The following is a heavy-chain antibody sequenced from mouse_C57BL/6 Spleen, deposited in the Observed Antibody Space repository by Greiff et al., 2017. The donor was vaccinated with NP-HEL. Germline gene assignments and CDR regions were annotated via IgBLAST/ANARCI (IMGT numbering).Heavy chain of an antibody. CDR1: GFTFSSYA. Sequence: EVQGVESGGGLVKPGGSLKLSCAASGFTFSSYAMSWVRQTPEKRLEWVATISDGGSYTYYPDNVKGRFTISRDNAKNNLYLQMSHLKSEDTAMYYCARAMVTTGGYYFDYWGQGTTLTVSS. D-gene: IGHD2-2*01. V-gene: IGHV5-4*01. CDR2: ISDGGSYT. CDR3: ARAMVTTGGYYFDY. J-gene: IGHJ2*01.